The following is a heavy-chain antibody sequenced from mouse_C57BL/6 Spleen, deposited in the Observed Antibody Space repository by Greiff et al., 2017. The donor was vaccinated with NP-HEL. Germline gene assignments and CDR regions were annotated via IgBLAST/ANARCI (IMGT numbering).Heavy chain of an antibody. CDR3: ARGDNYDYDGAYFDY. V-gene: IGHV1-72*01. Sequence: QVQLKQPGAELVKPGASVKLSCKASGYTFTSYWMHWVKQRPGRGLEWIGRIDPNSGGTKYNEKFKSKATLTVDKPSSTAYMQLSSLTSEDSAVYYCARGDNYDYDGAYFDYWGQGTTLTVSS. J-gene: IGHJ2*01. D-gene: IGHD2-4*01. CDR2: IDPNSGGT. CDR1: GYTFTSYW.